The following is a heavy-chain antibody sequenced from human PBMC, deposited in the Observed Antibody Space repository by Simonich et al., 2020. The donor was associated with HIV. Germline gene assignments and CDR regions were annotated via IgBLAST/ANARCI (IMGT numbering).Heavy chain of an antibody. CDR3: ARSSWENYFYMDV. D-gene: IGHD1-26*01. Sequence: HLQLQESGPGLVKPSETLSLTCTVSGGSITSSSYYWGWIRQPPGQGLEWIGTILYSGITYYNTSLKSRGTISVDTSKNQFSLKLISVTAADTAVYYCARSSWENYFYMDVWGIGTTVTVSS. J-gene: IGHJ6*03. V-gene: IGHV4-39*01. CDR2: ILYSGIT. CDR1: GGSITSSSYY.